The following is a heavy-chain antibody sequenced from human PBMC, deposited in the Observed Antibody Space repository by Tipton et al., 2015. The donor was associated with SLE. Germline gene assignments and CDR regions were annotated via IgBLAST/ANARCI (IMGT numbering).Heavy chain of an antibody. CDR3: ARDNFWNRGYYFGGGEDYYYYYMDV. Sequence: TLSLTCTVSGGSISSGGYYWSWIRQPPGRGLEWIGEINHSGCTNYKSSLKSRVTISVDTSKNQFSLKLSSVTAADTAVYYCARDNFWNRGYYFGGGEDYYYYYMDVWGKGTTVTVSS. D-gene: IGHD3-3*01. CDR2: INHSGCT. J-gene: IGHJ6*03. CDR1: GGSISSGGYY. V-gene: IGHV4-39*07.